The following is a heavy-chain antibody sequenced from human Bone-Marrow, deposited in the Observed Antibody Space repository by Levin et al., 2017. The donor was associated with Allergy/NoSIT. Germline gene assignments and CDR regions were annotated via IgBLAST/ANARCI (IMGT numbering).Heavy chain of an antibody. V-gene: IGHV4-59*08. Sequence: GSLRLSCTVSGGSIRSYYWSWIRQPPGKGLEWIGYIFYSGSTNYNPSLNSRVTISVDTSKNQFSLKLTSVTAADTAVYYCARQGESSSLVRFDPWGQGTLVTVSS. J-gene: IGHJ5*02. CDR3: ARQGESSSLVRFDP. D-gene: IGHD6-13*01. CDR2: IFYSGST. CDR1: GGSIRSYY.